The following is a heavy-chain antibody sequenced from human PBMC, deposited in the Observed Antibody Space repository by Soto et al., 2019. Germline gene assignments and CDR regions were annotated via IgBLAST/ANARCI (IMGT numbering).Heavy chain of an antibody. J-gene: IGHJ4*02. CDR2: IYYSGST. D-gene: IGHD3-10*01. V-gene: IGHV4-59*01. Sequence: PSETLSLTCTVSGGSISSYYWSWIRQPPGKGLEWIGYIYYSGSTNYNPSLKSRVTISVDTSKNQFSLKLSSVTAADTAVYYCARVGGALWFGEFQRYYFDYWGQGTLVTVSS. CDR1: GGSISSYY. CDR3: ARVGGALWFGEFQRYYFDY.